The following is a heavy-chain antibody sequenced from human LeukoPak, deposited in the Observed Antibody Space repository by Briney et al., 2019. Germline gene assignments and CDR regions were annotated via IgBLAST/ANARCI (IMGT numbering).Heavy chain of an antibody. V-gene: IGHV4-39*07. CDR2: IYYSGST. CDR3: ASQNYYGSGSYEVRYNWFDP. D-gene: IGHD3-10*01. Sequence: SETLSLTCTVSGGSISSSTYYWGWIRQPPGKGLEWIGSIYYSGSTYYNPSLKSRVTISVDRSKNQFSLKLSSVTAADTAVYYCASQNYYGSGSYEVRYNWFDPWGQGTLVTVSS. CDR1: GGSISSSTYY. J-gene: IGHJ5*02.